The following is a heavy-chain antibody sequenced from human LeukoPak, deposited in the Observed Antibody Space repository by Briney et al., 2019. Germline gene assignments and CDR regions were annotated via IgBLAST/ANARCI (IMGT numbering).Heavy chain of an antibody. D-gene: IGHD1-14*01. CDR3: ARDQTIPGPSTVDY. V-gene: IGHV3-74*01. J-gene: IGHJ4*02. Sequence: GGSLRLSCVVSGFTFSQSWMHSVRQVPGKGLVWVSRINTDGRNTIYAASVKGRFTTSRDNAKNTLYLQMNSLRAEDTAVYYCARDQTIPGPSTVDYWGKGTLVSVSS. CDR2: INTDGRNT. CDR1: GFTFSQSW.